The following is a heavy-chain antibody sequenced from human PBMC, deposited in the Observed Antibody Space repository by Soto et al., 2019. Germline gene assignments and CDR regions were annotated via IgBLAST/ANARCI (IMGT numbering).Heavy chain of an antibody. CDR1: GFTVSSNY. Sequence: GGSLRLSCAASGFTVSSNYMSWVRQAPGKGLEWVSVIYSGGSTYYADSVKGRFTISRDNSKNTLYLQMNSLRAEDTAVYYCAKHYYDSSGYYFYAFDIWGQGTMVTVSS. CDR3: AKHYYDSSGYYFYAFDI. D-gene: IGHD3-22*01. V-gene: IGHV3-66*04. CDR2: IYSGGST. J-gene: IGHJ3*02.